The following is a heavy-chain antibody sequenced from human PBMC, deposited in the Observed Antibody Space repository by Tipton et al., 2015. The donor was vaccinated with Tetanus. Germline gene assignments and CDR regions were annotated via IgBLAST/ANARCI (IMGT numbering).Heavy chain of an antibody. Sequence: SLRLSCAASGITISRSWMIWVRQAPGKGLEFVAKINPDGSHKDYVDSVTGRFSISRDNAKNSLYLQMNSLRDEDTAVYYCARDSTHRRDGYNDFDYWGQGTLVTVSS. CDR1: GITISRSW. V-gene: IGHV3-7*01. J-gene: IGHJ4*02. CDR2: INPDGSHK. CDR3: ARDSTHRRDGYNDFDY. D-gene: IGHD5-24*01.